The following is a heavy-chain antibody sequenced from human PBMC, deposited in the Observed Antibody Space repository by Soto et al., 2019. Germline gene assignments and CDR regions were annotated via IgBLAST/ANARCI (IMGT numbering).Heavy chain of an antibody. CDR3: ARKGMAARKYYYTYLDV. J-gene: IGHJ6*02. Sequence: VQLVESGGGVVQPGRSLRLSCAASGFTFRDYAMHWVRQAPGKGLEWVALISSDGTKKDLADSVKGRFTISRDNSKNTLYLQMNSLRVEDTGLYYCARKGMAARKYYYTYLDVWGQGTTVIV. CDR2: ISSDGTKK. V-gene: IGHV3-30-3*01. D-gene: IGHD6-6*01. CDR1: GFTFRDYA.